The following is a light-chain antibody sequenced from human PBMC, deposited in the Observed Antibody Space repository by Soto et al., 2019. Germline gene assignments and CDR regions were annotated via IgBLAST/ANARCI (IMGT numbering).Light chain of an antibody. CDR3: QQDNSFPLT. V-gene: IGKV1-9*01. Sequence: DIQLTQSPSFLSASVGDRVTITCRASQGISSYLAWYEQKPGKEPQLLIYAASTLQSWVPSRFIGSGSGTDFTLTISSLQPEDFAAYYCQQDNSFPLTFGQGTRLEIK. CDR1: QGISSY. CDR2: AAS. J-gene: IGKJ5*01.